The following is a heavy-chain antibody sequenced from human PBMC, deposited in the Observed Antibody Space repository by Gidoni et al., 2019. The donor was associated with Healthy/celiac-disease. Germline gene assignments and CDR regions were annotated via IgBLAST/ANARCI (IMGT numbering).Heavy chain of an antibody. V-gene: IGHV3-23*01. Sequence: EVQLLESGGGLVQPGGSLRLSCAASGFTFSSYAMSWVRQAPGKGLEWVSAISGSGGSTYYADSVKGRFTISRDNSKNTLYLQMNSLRAEDTAVYYCAKDSSWGYSYGDYYYYGMDVWGQGTTVTVSS. J-gene: IGHJ6*02. CDR1: GFTFSSYA. CDR3: AKDSSWGYSYGDYYYYGMDV. CDR2: ISGSGGST. D-gene: IGHD5-18*01.